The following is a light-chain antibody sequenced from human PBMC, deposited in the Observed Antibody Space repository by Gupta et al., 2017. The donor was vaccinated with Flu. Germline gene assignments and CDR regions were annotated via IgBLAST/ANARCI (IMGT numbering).Light chain of an antibody. CDR1: QNVDHF. Sequence: ATLSLSPGERATLSCRASQNVDHFLSWYQQKPGQPPRLLIYDTSNRATGIPARFSGSRSGTDFTLTISSLEPEDFAVYYCQQRKNWPPLTFGGGTKVEMK. CDR2: DTS. V-gene: IGKV3-11*01. CDR3: QQRKNWPPLT. J-gene: IGKJ4*01.